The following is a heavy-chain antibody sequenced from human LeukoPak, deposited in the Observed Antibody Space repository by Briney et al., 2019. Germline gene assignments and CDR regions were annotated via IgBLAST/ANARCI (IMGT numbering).Heavy chain of an antibody. D-gene: IGHD3-22*01. CDR1: GGTFSSYA. J-gene: IGHJ6*02. CDR2: IIPIFGTA. Sequence: SVKVSCKASGGTFSSYAISWVRQAPGQVLEWMGGIIPIFGTANYAQKFQGRVTITADESTSTAYMELSSLRSEDTAVYYCARAYYYDSSGYPTLYYYYGMDVWGQGTTVTVSS. CDR3: ARAYYYDSSGYPTLYYYYGMDV. V-gene: IGHV1-69*01.